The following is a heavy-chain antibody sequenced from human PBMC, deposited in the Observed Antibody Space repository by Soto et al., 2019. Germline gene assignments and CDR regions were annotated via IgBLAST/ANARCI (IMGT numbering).Heavy chain of an antibody. CDR2: ISWNSGSI. CDR3: AKEAIYGDYDHFDY. V-gene: IGHV3-9*01. D-gene: IGHD4-17*01. CDR1: GFTFDDYA. J-gene: IGHJ4*02. Sequence: EVPLVESGGGLVQPGRSLRLSCAASGFTFDDYAMHWVRQAPGKGLEWVSGISWNSGSIGYADSVKGRFTISRDNAKNSLYLQMNSLRAEDTALYYCAKEAIYGDYDHFDYWGQGTLVTVSS.